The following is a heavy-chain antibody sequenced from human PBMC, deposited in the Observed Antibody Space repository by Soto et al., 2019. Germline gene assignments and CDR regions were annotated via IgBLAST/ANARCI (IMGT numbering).Heavy chain of an antibody. J-gene: IGHJ4*02. D-gene: IGHD2-2*01. CDR1: GFSLTTSGVG. CDR3: AQHSAAVYRYSPICYGTFDY. Sequence: QITLKESGPTLVKPTQTLTLTCTFSGFSLTTSGVGVGWIRQPPGKALEWVALIYWDDDKRYPPSLRSRLTTTKDTSKNQVVVTLTNMDHVDTATYYWAQHSAAVYRYSPICYGTFDYWGQGTLVTVSS. V-gene: IGHV2-5*02. CDR2: IYWDDDK.